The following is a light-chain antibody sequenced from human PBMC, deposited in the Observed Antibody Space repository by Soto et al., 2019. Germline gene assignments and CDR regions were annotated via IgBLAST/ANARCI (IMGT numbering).Light chain of an antibody. Sequence: EIVLTHSPCTLSLSPGSRSTLSCRASQSVSRSYLDWYQQKPGQAPRLLIYGASSRATGIPDRLSGSGYGTDLTLTISRLQNEDFAVYYCQQYGSSTLTFGGGTKVDI. J-gene: IGKJ4*01. CDR1: QSVSRSY. V-gene: IGKV3-20*01. CDR2: GAS. CDR3: QQYGSSTLT.